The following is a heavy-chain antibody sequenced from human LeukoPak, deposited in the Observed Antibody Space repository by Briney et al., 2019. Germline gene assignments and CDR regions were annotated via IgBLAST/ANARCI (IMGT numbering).Heavy chain of an antibody. CDR2: IKQDGSEE. Sequence: GGSLRLSCAASGFTFSNYWMTWVRQAPGKGLEWVANIKQDGSEEFYVDAVKGRFTISRDNAKNSLYLQMNRLRAKHTAVYDCARDTYYYDSRGYYYVYWGQGTLVTVSS. CDR1: GFTFSNYW. J-gene: IGHJ4*02. D-gene: IGHD3-22*01. V-gene: IGHV3-7*05. CDR3: ARDTYYYDSRGYYYVY.